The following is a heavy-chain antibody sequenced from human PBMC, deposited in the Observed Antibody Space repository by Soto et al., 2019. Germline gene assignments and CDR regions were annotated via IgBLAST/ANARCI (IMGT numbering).Heavy chain of an antibody. D-gene: IGHD2-2*01. Sequence: GGSLRLSCAASGFTFSNAWMSWVRQAPGKGLEWVGRIKSKTDGGTTDYAAPVKGRFTISRDDSKNTLYLQMNSLKTEDTAVYYCTLSEGVTSSFDYWGQGTLVTVSS. CDR1: GFTFSNAW. CDR3: TLSEGVTSSFDY. CDR2: IKSKTDGGTT. V-gene: IGHV3-15*01. J-gene: IGHJ4*02.